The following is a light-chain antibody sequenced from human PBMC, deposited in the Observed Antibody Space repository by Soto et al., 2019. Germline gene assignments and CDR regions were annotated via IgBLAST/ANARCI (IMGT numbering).Light chain of an antibody. V-gene: IGKV3-20*01. Sequence: EIVLTQSPGTLSLSPGERATLSCRATESVVSNYLAWYQLKPGQAPRLLIYDASSRATGIPDRFSGSGSGTDFTLTISRLEPEDFAVYYCQQYGRSPLTFGQGTRLEIK. CDR1: ESVVSNY. CDR3: QQYGRSPLT. CDR2: DAS. J-gene: IGKJ5*01.